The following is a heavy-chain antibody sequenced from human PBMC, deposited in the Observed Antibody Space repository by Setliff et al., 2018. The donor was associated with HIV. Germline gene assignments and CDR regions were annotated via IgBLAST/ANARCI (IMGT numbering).Heavy chain of an antibody. CDR2: IIPIFGTT. CDR1: GGTFSSYT. D-gene: IGHD1-26*01. Sequence: ASVKVSCKASGGTFSSYTISWVRQAPGQGLEWMGGIIPIFGTTNYAQKFQGRVTITTDESTSTAYMELSSLRSEDTAVYYCARGGEVGATSKSGIGAFDIWGQGTMVTVSS. J-gene: IGHJ3*02. CDR3: ARGGEVGATSKSGIGAFDI. V-gene: IGHV1-69*05.